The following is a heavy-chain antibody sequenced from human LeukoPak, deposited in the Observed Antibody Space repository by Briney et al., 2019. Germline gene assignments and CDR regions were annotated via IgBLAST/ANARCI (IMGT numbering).Heavy chain of an antibody. V-gene: IGHV3-23*03. CDR1: GFSFSTFA. D-gene: IGHD2-21*02. CDR3: AKDLTFGDGRWEFDA. J-gene: IGHJ5*02. Sequence: PGGSLRLSCTASGFSFSTFAMAWVRQAPGRGLDWVSGVYAGGSVANYADSVKGRFTISRDNSKNTLYLQMNNLRVEDMAEYYCAKDLTFGDGRWEFDAWGQGSLVTVSS. CDR2: VYAGGSVA.